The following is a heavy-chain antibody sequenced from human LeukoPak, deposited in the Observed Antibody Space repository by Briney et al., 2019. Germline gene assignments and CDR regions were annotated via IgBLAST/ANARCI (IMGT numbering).Heavy chain of an antibody. CDR1: GYTFTSYA. CDR2: INAGNGNT. J-gene: IGHJ5*02. Sequence: ASVKVSCKASGYTFTSYAMHWVRQAPGQRLEWMGWINAGNGNTKYSQKFQGRVTITRDTSASTAYMELSSLRSEDTAVYYCARDLAMVYYNWFDPWGQGTLVTDSS. V-gene: IGHV1-3*01. D-gene: IGHD5-18*01. CDR3: ARDLAMVYYNWFDP.